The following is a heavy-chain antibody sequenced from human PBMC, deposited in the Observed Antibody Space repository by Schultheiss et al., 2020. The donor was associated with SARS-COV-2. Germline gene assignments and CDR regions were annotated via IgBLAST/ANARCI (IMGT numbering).Heavy chain of an antibody. CDR3: ARDRGPPRWLLQNDAFDI. V-gene: IGHV4-59*01. Sequence: SETLSLTCTVSGGSISSYYWSWIRQPPGKGLEWIGYIYYSGSTNYNPSLKSRVTMSVDTSKNQFSLKLSSVTAADTAVYYCARDRGPPRWLLQNDAFDIWGQGTMVTVSS. D-gene: IGHD2-15*01. CDR1: GGSISSYY. CDR2: IYYSGST. J-gene: IGHJ3*02.